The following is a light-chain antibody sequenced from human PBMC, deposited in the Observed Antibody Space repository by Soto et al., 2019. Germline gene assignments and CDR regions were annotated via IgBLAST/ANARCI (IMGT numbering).Light chain of an antibody. V-gene: IGKV3-20*01. CDR1: QSFSGS. CDR2: DAS. Sequence: EMFFTQSXAIFSXXPXXXXTLXXRASQSFSGSLGWYQQKPGQAPRLIIYDASVRATGIPDRFSGSGSGADFTLTISRLEPEDFAVYFCQQYGSSPITFGQGTRLEIK. CDR3: QQYGSSPIT. J-gene: IGKJ5*01.